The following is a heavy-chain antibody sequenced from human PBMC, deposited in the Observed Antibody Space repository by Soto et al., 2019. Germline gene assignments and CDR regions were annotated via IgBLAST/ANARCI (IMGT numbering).Heavy chain of an antibody. CDR2: IYYSGST. CDR3: ARDPSPI. V-gene: IGHV4-59*01. CDR1: GGSISSYY. J-gene: IGHJ4*02. Sequence: SATLSLTGTVSGGSISSYYWSWIRQPPGKGLEWIGYIYYSGSTNYNPSLKSRVTISVDTSKNQFSLKLSSVTAADTAVYYCARDPSPIWSQGTLVTVSS.